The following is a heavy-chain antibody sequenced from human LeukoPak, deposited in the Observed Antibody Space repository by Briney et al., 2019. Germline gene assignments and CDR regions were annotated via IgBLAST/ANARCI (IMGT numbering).Heavy chain of an antibody. CDR2: VMSGRGST. CDR3: TRERRGSYYAFES. Sequence: GSLRLSCAAPGFSVSDYSISWIRQSPGKGPEWISYVMSGRGSTNYADSVKGRFTISRDNAKNSVALQLDGLRADDTAVYFCTRERRGSYYAFESWGQGTLVTVSS. V-gene: IGHV3-11*05. D-gene: IGHD3-16*01. J-gene: IGHJ4*02. CDR1: GFSVSDYS.